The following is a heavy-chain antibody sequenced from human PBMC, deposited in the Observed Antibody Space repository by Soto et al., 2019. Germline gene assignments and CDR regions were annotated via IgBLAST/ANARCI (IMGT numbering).Heavy chain of an antibody. Sequence: GASVKVSCEASGYTFTGYYMHWVRQAPGQGLEWMGWINPNSGGTNYAQKFQGWVTMTRDTSISTAYMELSRLRSDDTAVYYCARGDSYCSGGSCYSLSAFDIWGQGTMVTGSS. CDR2: INPNSGGT. CDR3: ARGDSYCSGGSCYSLSAFDI. D-gene: IGHD2-15*01. CDR1: GYTFTGYY. J-gene: IGHJ3*02. V-gene: IGHV1-2*04.